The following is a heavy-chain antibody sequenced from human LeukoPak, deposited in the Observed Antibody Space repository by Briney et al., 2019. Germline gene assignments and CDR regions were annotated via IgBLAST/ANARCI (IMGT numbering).Heavy chain of an antibody. Sequence: KPGGSLRLSCAASGFTFSSYSMNWVRQAPGKGLEWVSSISSSSSYIYYADSVKGRFTISRDNSKNTLYLQMNSLRAEDTAVYYCARGQTYYDILTGYSPSAFDIWGRGTMVTVSS. CDR3: ARGQTYYDILTGYSPSAFDI. CDR1: GFTFSSYS. V-gene: IGHV3-21*04. D-gene: IGHD3-9*01. J-gene: IGHJ3*02. CDR2: ISSSSSYI.